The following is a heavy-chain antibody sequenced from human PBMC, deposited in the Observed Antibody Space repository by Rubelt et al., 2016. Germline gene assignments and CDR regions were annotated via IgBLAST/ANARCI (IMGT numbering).Heavy chain of an antibody. Sequence: AASGFTFSSYAMHWVRQAPGKGLEWVAVISYDGSNKYYADSVKGRFTISRDNSKNTLYLQMNSLRAEDTAVYYCARDHKDSRDGYKGTGYFDYWGQGTLVTVSS. J-gene: IGHJ4*02. V-gene: IGHV3-30*04. CDR1: GFTFSSYA. D-gene: IGHD5-24*01. CDR3: ARDHKDSRDGYKGTGYFDY. CDR2: ISYDGSNK.